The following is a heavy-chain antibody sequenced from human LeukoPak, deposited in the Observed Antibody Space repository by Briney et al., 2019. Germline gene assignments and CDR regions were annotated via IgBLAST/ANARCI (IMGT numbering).Heavy chain of an antibody. J-gene: IGHJ5*02. CDR2: VNHNSGDT. Sequence: ASVKVSCRASGYTFTGHYLHGVRQTPGQGLEWMGRVNHNSGDTNYAQRFQGRVTMTRDTSITTGYMELSRLTSDDTAVYYCAREGCGTTSCYGWFDPWGQGTLVTVSS. CDR3: AREGCGTTSCYGWFDP. V-gene: IGHV1-2*06. CDR1: GYTFTGHY. D-gene: IGHD2-2*01.